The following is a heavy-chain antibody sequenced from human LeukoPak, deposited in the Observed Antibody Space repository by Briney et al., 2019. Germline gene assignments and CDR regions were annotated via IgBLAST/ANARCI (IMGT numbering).Heavy chain of an antibody. CDR3: ARVNAAGYHYYYYMDV. Sequence: SETLSLTCAVYGGSFSGYYWSWIRQPPGKGLEWIGKINHSGSTNYNPSLKSRVTISVDTSKNQFSLKLSSVTAADTAVYYCARVNAAGYHYYYYMDVWGKGTTVTVSS. CDR1: GGSFSGYY. J-gene: IGHJ6*03. D-gene: IGHD6-19*01. V-gene: IGHV4-34*01. CDR2: INHSGST.